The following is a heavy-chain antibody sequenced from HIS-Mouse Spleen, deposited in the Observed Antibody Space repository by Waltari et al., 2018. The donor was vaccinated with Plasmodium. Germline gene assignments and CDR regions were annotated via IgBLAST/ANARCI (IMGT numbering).Heavy chain of an antibody. D-gene: IGHD6-6*01. CDR2: IGTAGDT. CDR1: GFTFGSYD. Sequence: EVQLVESGGGLVQPGGSLRLSCAASGFTFGSYDMHLVRQATGKGLEWVSAIGTAGDTYYPGSVKGRFTISRENAKNSLYLQMNSLRAGDTAVYYCARGPTYSSSYYFDYWGQGTLVTVSS. V-gene: IGHV3-13*01. J-gene: IGHJ4*02. CDR3: ARGPTYSSSYYFDY.